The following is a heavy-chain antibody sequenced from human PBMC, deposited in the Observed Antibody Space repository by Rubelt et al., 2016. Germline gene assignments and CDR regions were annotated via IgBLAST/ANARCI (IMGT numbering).Heavy chain of an antibody. CDR1: GYTFTSYG. Sequence: QVQLVQSGAEVKKPGASVKVSCKASGYTFTSYGISWVRQAPGQGLEWMGWISAYNGNTNYAQKLQGRVPMTTDTSTSTAYMGLSRLRSDDTAVYYCARFAIGGHSSGYLFDYWGQGTLVTVSS. CDR3: ARFAIGGHSSGYLFDY. J-gene: IGHJ4*02. D-gene: IGHD3-22*01. V-gene: IGHV1-18*01. CDR2: ISAYNGNT.